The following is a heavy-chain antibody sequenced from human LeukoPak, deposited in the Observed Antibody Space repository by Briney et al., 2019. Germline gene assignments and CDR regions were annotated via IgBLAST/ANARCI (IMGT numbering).Heavy chain of an antibody. Sequence: GGSLGLSCTASGFTLGSHDMHWVRQTTGEGLEWVAAIASGFQTFYAGSVKGRFTVSREDAKNSLYLQMNSLRAGDTAVYYCVREARGYHYSYFDYWGQGTLVTVSS. J-gene: IGHJ4*02. CDR2: IASGFQT. CDR3: VREARGYHYSYFDY. CDR1: GFTLGSHD. V-gene: IGHV3-13*01. D-gene: IGHD5-18*01.